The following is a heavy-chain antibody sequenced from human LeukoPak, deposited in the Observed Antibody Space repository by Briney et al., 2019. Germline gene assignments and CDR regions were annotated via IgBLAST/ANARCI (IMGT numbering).Heavy chain of an antibody. J-gene: IGHJ4*02. V-gene: IGHV2-5*01. CDR2: IYWNDDK. CDR3: AHSKQGGYSGYDFDF. D-gene: IGHD5-12*01. CDR1: GFSLSTSGVG. Sequence: SGPALVNPTQTLTLTCTFSGFSLSTSGVGVGWIRQPPGKALEWLALIYWNDDKRYSPSLKSRLTITKDTSKNQVVLTMTNMDPVDTATYYCAHSKQGGYSGYDFDFWGQGTLVPVSS.